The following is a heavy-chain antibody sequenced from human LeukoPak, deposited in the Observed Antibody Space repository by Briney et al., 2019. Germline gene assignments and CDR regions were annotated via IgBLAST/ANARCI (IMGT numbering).Heavy chain of an antibody. CDR3: ARAQTYVILTGWHY. CDR2: INPSSGGT. V-gene: IGHV1-2*02. J-gene: IGHJ4*02. Sequence: ASVKVSCKASGSTFIGYYMHWVRQAPGQGLEWMGWINPSSGGTNYAQKFQGRVTMTRDTSISTAYMELSTLRSDDTAIYYCARAQTYVILTGWHYWGQGTLVTVSS. CDR1: GSTFIGYY. D-gene: IGHD3-9*01.